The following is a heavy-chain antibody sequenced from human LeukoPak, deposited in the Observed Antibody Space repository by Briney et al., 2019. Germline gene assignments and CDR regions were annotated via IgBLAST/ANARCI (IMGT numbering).Heavy chain of an antibody. D-gene: IGHD5-18*01. CDR1: GYTFTSYG. CDR2: ISAYNGNT. Sequence: GASVKVSCKASGYTFTSYGISWVRQAPGQGLEWMGWISAYNGNTNYAQKLQGRVTMTTDTSTSTAYKELRSLRSDDTAVYYCARDSTRGYSYGIDYWGQGTLVTVSS. CDR3: ARDSTRGYSYGIDY. J-gene: IGHJ4*02. V-gene: IGHV1-18*01.